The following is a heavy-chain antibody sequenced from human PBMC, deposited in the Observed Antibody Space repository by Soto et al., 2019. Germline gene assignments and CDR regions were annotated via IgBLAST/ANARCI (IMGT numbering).Heavy chain of an antibody. CDR3: ARTIAVAGRFDY. CDR2: IKQDGSEK. CDR1: EFTFSSYL. Sequence: GGSMILSCAASEFTFSSYLMSLVRQAPGKGLEWVANIKQDGSEKYYVDSVKGRFTISRDNAKNSLYLQMNSLRAEDTAVYYCARTIAVAGRFDYWGQGTLVTVSS. D-gene: IGHD6-19*01. J-gene: IGHJ4*02. V-gene: IGHV3-7*01.